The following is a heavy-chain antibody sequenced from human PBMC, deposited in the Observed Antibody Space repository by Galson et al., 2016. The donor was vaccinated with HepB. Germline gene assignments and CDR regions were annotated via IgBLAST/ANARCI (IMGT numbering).Heavy chain of an antibody. CDR1: GFTSAFTLTNYA. CDR3: ARGDDYGSGNYSNWFDP. CDR2: ISYNGNNQ. V-gene: IGHV3-30-3*01. D-gene: IGHD3-10*01. Sequence: SLRLSCAASGFTSAFTLTNYAMHWVRQAPGMGLEWVAVISYNGNNQYYADSVKCRFTISRDISTNILYLQMNSLRPEDTAVYYCARGDDYGSGNYSNWFDPWGQGTLVTFSS. J-gene: IGHJ5*02.